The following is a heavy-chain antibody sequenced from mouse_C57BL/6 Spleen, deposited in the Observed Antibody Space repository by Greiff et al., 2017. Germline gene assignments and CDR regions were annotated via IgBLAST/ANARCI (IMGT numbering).Heavy chain of an antibody. CDR2: IDPEDGET. Sequence: EVKLMESGAELVKPGASVKLSCTASGFNIKDYYMHWVKQRTEQGLEWIGRIDPEDGETKYAPKFPGKATITADTSSNTPYLQLSSLTSEDTAVYYCARSGSSYAMDYWGQGTSVTVSS. J-gene: IGHJ4*01. D-gene: IGHD1-1*01. V-gene: IGHV14-2*01. CDR3: ARSGSSYAMDY. CDR1: GFNIKDYY.